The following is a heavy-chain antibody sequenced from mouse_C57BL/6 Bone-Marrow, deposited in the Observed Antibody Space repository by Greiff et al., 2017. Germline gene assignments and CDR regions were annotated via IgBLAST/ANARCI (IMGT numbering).Heavy chain of an antibody. CDR3: ARVFYGSTAWFAY. CDR2: IYPRDGST. CDR1: GYTFTSYD. D-gene: IGHD1-1*01. V-gene: IGHV1-85*01. J-gene: IGHJ3*01. Sequence: QVQLQQSGPELVKPGASVKLSCKASGYTFTSYDINWVKQRPGQGLEWIGWIYPRDGSTKYNEKFKGEATLTVDTSSSTAYMELHSLTSEDSAVYFCARVFYGSTAWFAYWGQGTLVTVSA.